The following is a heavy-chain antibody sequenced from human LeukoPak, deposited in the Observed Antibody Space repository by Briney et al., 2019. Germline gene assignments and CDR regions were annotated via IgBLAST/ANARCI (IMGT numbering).Heavy chain of an antibody. CDR1: GGSFSGYY. CDR2: INHSGST. Sequence: SETLSLTCAVYGGSFSGYYWSWIRQPPGKGLEWIGEINHSGSTNYNPSLKSRVTISVDTSKNQFSLKLSSVTAADTAVYYCARRPKDIIVVVAARGTFDYWGQGILVTVSS. CDR3: ARRPKDIIVVVAARGTFDY. D-gene: IGHD2-15*01. J-gene: IGHJ4*02. V-gene: IGHV4-34*01.